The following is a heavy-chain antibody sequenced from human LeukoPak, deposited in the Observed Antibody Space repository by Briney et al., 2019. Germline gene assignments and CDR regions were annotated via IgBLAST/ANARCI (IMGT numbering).Heavy chain of an antibody. J-gene: IGHJ4*02. CDR1: GFTFSSYS. CDR2: ISSSSSYI. CDR3: ARDRDGYNSMLFY. Sequence: PGGSLRLSCAASGFTFSSYSMNWVRQAPGKGLEWVSSISSSSSYIYYADSVKGRFTISRDSAKNSLYLQMNSLRAEDTAVYYCARDRDGYNSMLFYWGQGTLVTVSS. D-gene: IGHD5-24*01. V-gene: IGHV3-21*01.